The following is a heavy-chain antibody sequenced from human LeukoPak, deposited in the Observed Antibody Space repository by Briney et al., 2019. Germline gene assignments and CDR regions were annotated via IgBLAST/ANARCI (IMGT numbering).Heavy chain of an antibody. D-gene: IGHD6-13*01. J-gene: IGHJ4*02. CDR1: GFTFSSYA. Sequence: GGSLRLSCAASGFTFSSYAMHWVRQAPGKGLEWVAVISYDGTNKFYLDSVKGRFTISRDSSKNTLYLQMNSLRAEDTAVYYCAKGGQQLDSWGQGTLVTVSS. CDR2: ISYDGTNK. CDR3: AKGGQQLDS. V-gene: IGHV3-30*18.